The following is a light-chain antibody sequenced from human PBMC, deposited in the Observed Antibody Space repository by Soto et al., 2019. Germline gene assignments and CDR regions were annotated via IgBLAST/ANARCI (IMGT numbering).Light chain of an antibody. CDR1: NIGSKS. V-gene: IGLV3-21*02. J-gene: IGLJ2*01. CDR2: DDT. Sequence: SYELTQSPSMSVDPGQTATITCGGNNIGSKSVQWYQQKSGQAPVLVVYDDTDRPSGIPERFSGSNSGNTATLTISRVEAEDEADYSCQVWDSGADHVVFGGGTQLTVL. CDR3: QVWDSGADHVV.